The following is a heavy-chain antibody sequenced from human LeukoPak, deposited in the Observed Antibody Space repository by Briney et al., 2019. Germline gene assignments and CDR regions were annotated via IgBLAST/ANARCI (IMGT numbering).Heavy chain of an antibody. CDR1: GYTFTSYD. Sequence: ASVKVSCKASGYTFTSYDINWARQATGQGLEWMGWMNPNSGNTGYAQKFQGRVTITRNTSISTAYMELSSLRSEDTAVHYCARRGDYDSSGYYYFDYWGQGTLVTVSS. CDR2: MNPNSGNT. CDR3: ARRGDYDSSGYYYFDY. J-gene: IGHJ4*02. D-gene: IGHD3-22*01. V-gene: IGHV1-8*03.